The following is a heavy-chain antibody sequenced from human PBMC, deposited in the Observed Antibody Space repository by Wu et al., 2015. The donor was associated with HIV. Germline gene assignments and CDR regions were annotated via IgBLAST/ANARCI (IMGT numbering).Heavy chain of an antibody. V-gene: IGHV1-18*01. CDR1: GYTFTSYG. CDR2: ISAYNGNT. D-gene: IGHD3-10*01. J-gene: IGHJ6*02. Sequence: QVQLVQSGAEVKKPGASVKVSCKASGYTFTSYGISWVRQAPGQGLEWMGWISAYNGNTIYAQKFQGRVTMTEDTSTDTAYMELSSLRSEDTAVYYCATRGGFGSYNYGMDVWGQGTTGHRLL. CDR3: ATRGGFGSYNYGMDV.